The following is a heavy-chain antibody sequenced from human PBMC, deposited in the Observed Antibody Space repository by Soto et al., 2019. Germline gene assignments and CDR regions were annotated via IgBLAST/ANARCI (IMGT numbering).Heavy chain of an antibody. V-gene: IGHV4-34*01. Sequence: SETLSLTCGVYGGSFSGYYWSRIRQPPGKGLEWIGESDHSRSTNYNPSLKSRVTTSVDTSKNQFSLKLSSVTAADTAVYYCARGTMVRGVIINHWGQGTPVTVSS. D-gene: IGHD3-10*01. CDR1: GGSFSGYY. J-gene: IGHJ4*02. CDR2: SDHSRST. CDR3: ARGTMVRGVIINH.